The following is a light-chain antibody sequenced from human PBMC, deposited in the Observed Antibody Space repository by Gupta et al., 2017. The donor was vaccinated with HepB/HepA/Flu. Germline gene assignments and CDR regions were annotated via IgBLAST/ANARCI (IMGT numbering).Light chain of an antibody. CDR3: QQYGSSRT. Sequence: EIVLAQSPGTLSLSPGERATLSCRASQSVRSSYLAWYQQKPGQAPRLLIYGTSSRATGIPDRFSGSGSGTDFTLTISRREPEDFAVYYCQQYGSSRTFGQGTKVEVK. V-gene: IGKV3-20*01. CDR1: QSVRSSY. J-gene: IGKJ1*01. CDR2: GTS.